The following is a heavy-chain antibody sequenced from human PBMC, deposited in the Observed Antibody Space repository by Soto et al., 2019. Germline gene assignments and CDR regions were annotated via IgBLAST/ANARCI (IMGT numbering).Heavy chain of an antibody. Sequence: EVQLVESGGGLVQPGRSLRLSCAASGFTFDDYAMHWVRPAPGKGLEWVSGISWNRGSIGYADSLKGRFANSRDNAKNSLFLQMNSLGANDTALYYCAKNILSARGSFDHWGQGTMFTVSS. J-gene: IGHJ4*02. CDR1: GFTFDDYA. V-gene: IGHV3-9*01. D-gene: IGHD3-9*01. CDR3: AKNILSARGSFDH. CDR2: ISWNRGSI.